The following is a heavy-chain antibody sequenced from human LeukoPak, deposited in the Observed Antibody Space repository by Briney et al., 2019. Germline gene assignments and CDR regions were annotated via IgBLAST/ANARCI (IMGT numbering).Heavy chain of an antibody. D-gene: IGHD3-10*01. V-gene: IGHV1-8*01. CDR2: MHPNIGDT. J-gene: IGHJ4*02. CDR3: ARGGFGSGSHLDY. Sequence: SVKTSCKASGYSFTSYDINWVRQAPGQRLQSMGWMHPNIGDTGYLQKFQGRVTMTRSTSISTAYMDPSSLRSEDTAIYYCARGGFGSGSHLDYWGQGTLVTVSS. CDR1: GYSFTSYD.